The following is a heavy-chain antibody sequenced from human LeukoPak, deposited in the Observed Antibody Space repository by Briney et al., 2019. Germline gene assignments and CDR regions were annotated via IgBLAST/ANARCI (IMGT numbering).Heavy chain of an antibody. CDR2: IKSETDGATT. V-gene: IGHV3-15*01. J-gene: IGHJ6*03. Sequence: GGSLRLSCPASGFTFSNAWMSWVRQAPGKGLEWVGRIKSETDGATTDYAAPVKGRFTISRDDSKNTLYLQMNSLKTEDTAVYYCTTDSRNSSSWYSIPYYYYYMDVCGKATTVTVSS. D-gene: IGHD6-13*01. CDR1: GFTFSNAW. CDR3: TTDSRNSSSWYSIPYYYYYMDV.